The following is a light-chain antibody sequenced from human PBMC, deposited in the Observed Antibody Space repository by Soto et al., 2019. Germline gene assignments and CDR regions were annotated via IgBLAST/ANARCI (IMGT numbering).Light chain of an antibody. Sequence: SALTQPASVSGSPGQSITISCTGTSSDVGSYNLVSWYQQHPGKAPKLMIYEGSKRPSGVSNRFSGSTSGNTASLTISGLQAEDEADYYCCSYAGSSNVVFGGGTKLTVL. CDR3: CSYAGSSNVV. V-gene: IGLV2-23*01. J-gene: IGLJ2*01. CDR1: SSDVGSYNL. CDR2: EGS.